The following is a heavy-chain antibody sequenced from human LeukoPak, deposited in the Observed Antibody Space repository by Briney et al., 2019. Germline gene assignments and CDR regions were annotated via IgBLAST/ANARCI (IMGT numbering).Heavy chain of an antibody. D-gene: IGHD3-22*01. CDR3: ARESWRDSSGHDAFDI. CDR2: INPNSGGT. J-gene: IGHJ3*02. Sequence: GASVKVSCKASGYTFTSYDINWVRQATGQGLEWMGWINPNSGGTNYAQKFQGRVTMTRDTSISTAYMELSRLRSDDTAVYYCARESWRDSSGHDAFDIWGQGTMVTVSS. CDR1: GYTFTSYD. V-gene: IGHV1-2*02.